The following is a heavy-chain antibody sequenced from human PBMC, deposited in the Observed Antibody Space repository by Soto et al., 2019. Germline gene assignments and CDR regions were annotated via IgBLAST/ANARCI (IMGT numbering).Heavy chain of an antibody. Sequence: GGSLRLSCAVSGFTFSSYAMNWVLQAPGKGLEWVSSISGGGISTYYTDSVKGLFTISRDNSKNTLDLQMNSLRAEDTAVYYCAKDAESSSSYYYYFGMDVWGQGTTVTVSS. J-gene: IGHJ6*02. V-gene: IGHV3-23*01. CDR2: ISGGGIST. D-gene: IGHD6-6*01. CDR1: GFTFSSYA. CDR3: AKDAESSSSYYYYFGMDV.